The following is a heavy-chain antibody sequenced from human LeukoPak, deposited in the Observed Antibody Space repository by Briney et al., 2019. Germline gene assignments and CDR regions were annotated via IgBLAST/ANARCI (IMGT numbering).Heavy chain of an antibody. J-gene: IGHJ4*02. V-gene: IGHV4-59*08. D-gene: IGHD1-26*01. CDR3: ARHIVGGNFDS. Sequence: SETLSLTCTVSGGAITSDYWSWIRQSPEMGREWIGYVFHTGVTNYNPSLRGRVIISLAASKTQFSLTLTSVTAADTALYYCARHIVGGNFDSWGPGKFDTVSS. CDR2: VFHTGVT. CDR1: GGAITSDY.